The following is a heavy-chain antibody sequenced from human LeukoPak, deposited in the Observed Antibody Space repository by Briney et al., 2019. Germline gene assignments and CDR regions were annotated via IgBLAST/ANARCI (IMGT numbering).Heavy chain of an antibody. CDR1: GFTFSSYA. D-gene: IGHD6-13*01. CDR2: ITGGGGST. J-gene: IGHJ5*02. V-gene: IGHV3-23*01. Sequence: GGSLRLSCAASGFTFSSYAMTWFRQAPGKGLEWVSTITGGGGSTYYADSVEGRFTISRDNSKDTLYLLMNSLRAEDTAVYYCAKGVFATPGAPWGQGTLVTVSS. CDR3: AKGVFATPGAP.